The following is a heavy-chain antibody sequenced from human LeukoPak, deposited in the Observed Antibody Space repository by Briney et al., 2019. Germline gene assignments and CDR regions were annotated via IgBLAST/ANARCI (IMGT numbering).Heavy chain of an antibody. D-gene: IGHD3-16*01. J-gene: IGHJ4*02. V-gene: IGHV4-59*01. CDR1: GGSISSYY. Sequence: SETLSLTCTVSGGSISSYYWSWIRQPPGKGLEWIGYIYYSGSTNYNPSLKSRVTISVDTSKNQFSLKLSSVTAADTAVYYCARAGGYFDYWGQGTLVTVSS. CDR2: IYYSGST. CDR3: ARAGGYFDY.